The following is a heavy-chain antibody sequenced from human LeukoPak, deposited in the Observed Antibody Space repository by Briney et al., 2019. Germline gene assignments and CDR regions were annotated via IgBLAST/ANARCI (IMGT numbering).Heavy chain of an antibody. Sequence: GGSLRLSCAASGFTFSSYWMHWVRQAPGKGLEWVGRTGNKAKGYTTEHAASVKGRFTISRDDSRNSLSLQMNSLKTEDTALYYCVREYSGSYYSWGQGTLVTVSS. CDR3: VREYSGSYYS. V-gene: IGHV3-72*01. J-gene: IGHJ5*02. CDR1: GFTFSSYW. D-gene: IGHD1-26*01. CDR2: TGNKAKGYTT.